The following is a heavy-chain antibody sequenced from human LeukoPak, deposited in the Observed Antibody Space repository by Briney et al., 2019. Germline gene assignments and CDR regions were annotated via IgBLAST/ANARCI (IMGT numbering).Heavy chain of an antibody. CDR1: GFIFSGSA. CDR2: ISYDGTYT. CDR3: AKANSPRQWLVQDY. Sequence: PGGSLRLSCTTSGFIFSGSAMYWVRQAPGKGLEWLAVISYDGTYTYYIDSVKGRFTISRDNSKNTLYLQMNSLRAEDTAVYYCAKANSPRQWLVQDYWGQGTLVTVSS. V-gene: IGHV3-30*04. J-gene: IGHJ4*02. D-gene: IGHD6-19*01.